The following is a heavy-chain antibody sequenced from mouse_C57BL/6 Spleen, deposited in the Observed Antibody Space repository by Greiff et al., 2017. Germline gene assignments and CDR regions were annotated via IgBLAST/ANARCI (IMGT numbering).Heavy chain of an antibody. CDR3: ARLITTVVATGMDY. CDR2: ISSGSSTI. J-gene: IGHJ4*01. V-gene: IGHV5-17*01. Sequence: KLMEWVAYISSGSSTIYYADTVKGRFTISRDNAKNTLFLQMTSLRSEDTAMYYCARLITTVVATGMDYWGQGTSVTVSS. D-gene: IGHD1-1*01.